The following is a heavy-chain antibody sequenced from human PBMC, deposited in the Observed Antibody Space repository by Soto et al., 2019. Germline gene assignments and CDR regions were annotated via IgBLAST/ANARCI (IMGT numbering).Heavy chain of an antibody. CDR1: GFTFSNAW. Sequence: PGGSLRLSCAASGFTFSNAWMSWVRQAPGKGLEWVGRIKSKTDGGTTDYAAPVKGRFTISRDDSKNTLYLQMNSLKTEDTAVYYCTTEPGLYYYYYMDVWGKGTTVTVSS. V-gene: IGHV3-15*01. CDR3: TTEPGLYYYYYMDV. CDR2: IKSKTDGGTT. J-gene: IGHJ6*03.